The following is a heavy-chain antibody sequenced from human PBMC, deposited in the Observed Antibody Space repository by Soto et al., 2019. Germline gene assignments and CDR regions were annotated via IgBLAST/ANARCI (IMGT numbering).Heavy chain of an antibody. CDR3: ARRKYYYDSSGYYVEAFDI. D-gene: IGHD3-22*01. J-gene: IGHJ3*02. V-gene: IGHV4-34*01. CDR1: GGSFSGYY. CDR2: INHSGST. Sequence: PSETLSLTCAVYGGSFSGYYWSWIRQPPGKGLGWIGEINHSGSTNYNPSLKSRVTISVDTSKNQFSLKLSSVTAADTAVYYCARRKYYYDSSGYYVEAFDIGGQGTMVTVS.